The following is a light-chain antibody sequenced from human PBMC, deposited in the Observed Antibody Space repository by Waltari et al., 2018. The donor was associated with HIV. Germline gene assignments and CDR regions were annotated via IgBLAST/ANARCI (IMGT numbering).Light chain of an antibody. CDR2: KNN. J-gene: IGLJ3*02. CDR1: SSHIGVNF. V-gene: IGLV1-47*01. CDR3: GTWDDSLSGWV. Sequence: QSVLTQPPSASGTPGQTVNISCSGSSSHIGVNFVYWYQQFPATAPRLLIYKNNQRPSRVSDRFSGSKSGTSASLTIRGLRSEDEAVYHCGTWDDSLSGWVFGGGTKVTVL.